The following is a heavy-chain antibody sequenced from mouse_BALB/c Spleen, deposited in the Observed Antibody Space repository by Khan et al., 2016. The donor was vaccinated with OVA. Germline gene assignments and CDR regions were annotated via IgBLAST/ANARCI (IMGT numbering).Heavy chain of an antibody. V-gene: IGHV14-3*02. CDR1: GLNIKDTY. J-gene: IGHJ3*01. D-gene: IGHD4-1*01. CDR3: ARDYWDVFAY. CDR2: IDPANGNT. Sequence: VQLKESGAELVKPGASVKLSCTASGLNIKDTYMHWVKQRPEQGLEWIGRIDPANGNTKYDPKFQDKATITADTSSNTAYLQLSSLTSEDTAVYSCARDYWDVFAYWGQGTLVTVSA.